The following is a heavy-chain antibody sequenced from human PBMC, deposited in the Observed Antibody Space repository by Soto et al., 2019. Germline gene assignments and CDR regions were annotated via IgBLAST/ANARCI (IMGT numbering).Heavy chain of an antibody. CDR1: GGAFSTYA. V-gene: IGHV1-69*06. CDR3: ARELKAWGHFGMDV. J-gene: IGHJ6*02. CDR2: VIPLFGTS. Sequence: QVQLVQSGAEVKEPGSSVKVACQASGGAFSTYAISWVRQAPGQGLEWMGGVIPLFGTSNYLPKFQGRVSIAADRSTETVYMELSRLRFDDTAVYFCARELKAWGHFGMDVWGQGTTFTVSS. D-gene: IGHD3-16*01.